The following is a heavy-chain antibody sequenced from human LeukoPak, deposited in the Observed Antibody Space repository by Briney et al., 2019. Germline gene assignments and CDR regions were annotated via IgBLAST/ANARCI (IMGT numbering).Heavy chain of an antibody. V-gene: IGHV1-69*05. D-gene: IGHD3-3*01. CDR1: GGTFSSYA. CDR2: IIPIFGTA. CDR3: ARDRRDYDFWSGYYTGAGGYHYYMDV. J-gene: IGHJ6*03. Sequence: SVKVSCKASGGTFSSYAISWVRQAPGQGLEWMGGIIPIFGTANYAQKFQGRVTITTDESTSTAYMELSSLRSEDTAVYYCARDRRDYDFWSGYYTGAGGYHYYMDVWGKGTTVTVSS.